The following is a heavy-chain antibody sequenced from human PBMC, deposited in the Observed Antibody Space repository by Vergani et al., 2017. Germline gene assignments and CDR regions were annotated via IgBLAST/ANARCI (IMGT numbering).Heavy chain of an antibody. J-gene: IGHJ6*02. CDR2: ISSSGSTI. CDR1: GFTFSSYE. V-gene: IGHV3-48*03. CDR3: ARDMIVPDSPENYYYYGMDV. Sequence: EVQLVESGGGLVQPGGSLRLSCAASGFTFSSYEMNWVRQAPGKGLEWVSYISSSGSTIYYADSVKGRFTISRDNAKTSLYLQMNSLRAEDTAVYYCARDMIVPDSPENYYYYGMDVWGQGTTVTVSS. D-gene: IGHD3-22*01.